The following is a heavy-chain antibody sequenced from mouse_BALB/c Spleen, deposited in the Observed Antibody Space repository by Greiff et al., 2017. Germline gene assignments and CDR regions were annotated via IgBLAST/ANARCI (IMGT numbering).Heavy chain of an antibody. CDR2: ISSGGST. J-gene: IGHJ2*01. CDR1: GFTFSSYA. V-gene: IGHV5-6-5*01. Sequence: EVMLVESGGGLVKPGGSLKLSCAASGFTFSSYAMSWVRQTPEKRLEWVASISSGGSTYYPDSVKGRFTISRDNARNILYLQMSSLRSEDTAMYYCALLRSYFDYWGQGTTLTVSS. CDR3: ALLRSYFDY. D-gene: IGHD1-1*01.